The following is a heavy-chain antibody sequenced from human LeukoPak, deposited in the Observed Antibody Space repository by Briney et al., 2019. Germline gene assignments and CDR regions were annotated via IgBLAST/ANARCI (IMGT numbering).Heavy chain of an antibody. CDR2: SRDKGNGYTT. D-gene: IGHD3-9*01. V-gene: IGHV3-72*01. CDR3: ANHAQAMTGLDY. Sequence: GGSLRLSCAASGFTFSSYEMNWVRQAPGKGLQWVGRSRDKGNGYTTEYAASVSGRFTFSRDDSKNSLYLQMKSLKTEDTAVYYCANHAQAMTGLDYWGQGTLVTVSS. J-gene: IGHJ4*02. CDR1: GFTFSSYE.